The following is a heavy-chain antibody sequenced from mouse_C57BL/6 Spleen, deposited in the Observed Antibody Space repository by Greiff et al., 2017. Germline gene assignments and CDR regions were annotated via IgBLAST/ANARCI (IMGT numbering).Heavy chain of an antibody. V-gene: IGHV1-52*01. CDR3: ARIGRYSNYEDWFAY. D-gene: IGHD2-5*01. CDR2: IDPSDSET. Sequence: QVQLQQPGAELVRPGSSVKLSCKASGYTFTSYWMHWVKQRPIQGLEWIGNIDPSDSETHYNQKFKDKATLTVDKSSSTAYMQLSSLTSEDSAVYYCARIGRYSNYEDWFAYWGQGTLVTVSA. J-gene: IGHJ3*01. CDR1: GYTFTSYW.